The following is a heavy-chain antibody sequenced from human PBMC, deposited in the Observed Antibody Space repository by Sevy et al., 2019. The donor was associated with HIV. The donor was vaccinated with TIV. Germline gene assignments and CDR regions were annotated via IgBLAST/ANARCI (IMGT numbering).Heavy chain of an antibody. Sequence: GGSLRLSCAASEFSFTWYWMSWVRQTPEKGLEWVANIKQDGSEKNYVDSVKGRFTISRDNAKNSLYLQMNSLRAEDTAIYYCAKRRVQSGLSGGGANYGMDVCGRGTTVTVSS. CDR3: AKRRVQSGLSGGGANYGMDV. CDR1: EFSFTWYW. CDR2: IKQDGSEK. J-gene: IGHJ6*02. V-gene: IGHV3-7*03. D-gene: IGHD2-8*02.